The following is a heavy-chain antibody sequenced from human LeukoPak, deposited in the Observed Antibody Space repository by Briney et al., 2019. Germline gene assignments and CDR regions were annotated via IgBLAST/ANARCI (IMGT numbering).Heavy chain of an antibody. D-gene: IGHD3-22*01. J-gene: IGHJ3*02. CDR1: GGSISSYY. V-gene: IGHV4-4*07. Sequence: PSETLSLTCTVSGGSISSYYWSWIRQPAGKGLEWIGRIYTSGSTNYNPSLKSRVTMSVDTSKNQFSLKLSSVTAADTAVYYCARDLDDYYDSSGYLYAFDIWGQGIMVTVSS. CDR3: ARDLDDYYDSSGYLYAFDI. CDR2: IYTSGST.